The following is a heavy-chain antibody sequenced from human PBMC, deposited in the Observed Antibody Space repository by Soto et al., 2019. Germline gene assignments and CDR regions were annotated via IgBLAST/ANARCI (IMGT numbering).Heavy chain of an antibody. J-gene: IGHJ4*02. CDR1: GFIFRMYW. CDR3: TRGPRPISTGTGAY. CDR2: IYNDGTYS. V-gene: IGHV3-74*01. Sequence: GGSLRLSCAASGFIFRMYWMHWVRQSPGKGLVWISRIYNDGTYSDYADSVRGRFTISRDNVNDTLYLQMNNLRAEDSGLYYCTRGPRPISTGTGAYWGQGTQVTVSS. D-gene: IGHD3-10*01.